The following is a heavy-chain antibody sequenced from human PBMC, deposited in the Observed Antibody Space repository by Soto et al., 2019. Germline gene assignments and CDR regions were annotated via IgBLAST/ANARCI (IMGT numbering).Heavy chain of an antibody. D-gene: IGHD3-10*01. CDR1: GYTFSGFG. J-gene: IGHJ4*02. CDR3: ARGYCRVVGSFDF. V-gene: IGHV1-18*01. CDR2: TSGYNGNT. Sequence: QIQLVQSGGEVKKPGASVKVSCKASGYTFSGFGISWVRQAPGQGLEWMGWTSGYNGNTDYAQKFQGRVTMTIDTSKSKGYMEVRRLRSDDTAVYYCARGYCRVVGSFDFWGQGTLVTVSS.